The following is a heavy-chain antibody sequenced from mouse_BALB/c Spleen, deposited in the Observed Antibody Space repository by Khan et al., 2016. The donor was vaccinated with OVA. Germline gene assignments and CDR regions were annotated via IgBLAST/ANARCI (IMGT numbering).Heavy chain of an antibody. V-gene: IGHV2-6-1*01. CDR3: ARQPYYHYNSMDY. Sequence: VQLQESGPGLVAPSQSLSITCTISGFSLTNYGVHWVRQPPGKGLEWLVVIWSDGSTTYNSALKSRLSISQDNSKCQVFLKMNSLQTDDTAMYYCARQPYYHYNSMDYWGQGTSVTVSS. J-gene: IGHJ4*01. CDR2: IWSDGST. CDR1: GFSLTNYG. D-gene: IGHD2-10*01.